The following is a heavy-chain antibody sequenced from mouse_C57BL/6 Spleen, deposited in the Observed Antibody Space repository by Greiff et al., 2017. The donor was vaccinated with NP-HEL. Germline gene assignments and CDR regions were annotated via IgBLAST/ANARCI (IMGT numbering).Heavy chain of an antibody. Sequence: EVQRVESGGGLVKPGGSLKLSCAASGFTFSSYAMSWVRQTPEKRLEWVATISDGGSYTYYPDNVKGRFTISRDNAKNNLYLQMSHLKSEDTAMYYWAREVGRGYWYFDVWGTGTTVTVSS. CDR2: ISDGGSYT. CDR1: GFTFSSYA. V-gene: IGHV5-4*01. CDR3: AREVGRGYWYFDV. J-gene: IGHJ1*03. D-gene: IGHD4-1*01.